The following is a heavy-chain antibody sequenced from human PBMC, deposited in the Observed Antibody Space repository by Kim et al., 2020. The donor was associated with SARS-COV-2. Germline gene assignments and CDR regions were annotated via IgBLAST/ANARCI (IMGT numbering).Heavy chain of an antibody. CDR2: FDPEDGET. Sequence: ASVKVSCKVSGYTLTELSMHWVRQAPGKGLEWMGGFDPEDGETIYAQKFQGRVTMTEDTSTDTAYMELSSLRSEDTAVYYCATPAHFCTNGVCYRGGMDVWGQGTTVTVSS. J-gene: IGHJ6*02. CDR3: ATPAHFCTNGVCYRGGMDV. CDR1: GYTLTELS. D-gene: IGHD2-8*01. V-gene: IGHV1-24*01.